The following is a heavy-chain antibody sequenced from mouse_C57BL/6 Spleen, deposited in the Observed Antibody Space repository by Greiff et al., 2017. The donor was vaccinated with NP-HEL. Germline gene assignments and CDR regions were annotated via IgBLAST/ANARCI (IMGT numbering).Heavy chain of an antibody. CDR2: IYPRSGNT. J-gene: IGHJ3*01. CDR1: GYTFTSYG. CDR3: AREDDWGVSWFAY. Sequence: QVQLQQSGAELARPGASVKLSCKASGYTFTSYGISWVKQRTGQGLEWIGEIYPRSGNTYYNEKFKGKATLTADKSSSTAYMELRSLTSEDSAVYFCAREDDWGVSWFAYWGQGTLVTVSA. D-gene: IGHD4-1*01. V-gene: IGHV1-81*01.